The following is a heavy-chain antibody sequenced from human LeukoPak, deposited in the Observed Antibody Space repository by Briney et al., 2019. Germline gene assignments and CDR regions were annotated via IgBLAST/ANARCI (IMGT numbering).Heavy chain of an antibody. CDR3: AREYSNSSASSRYFDY. CDR2: IYTSGNT. Sequence: SETLSLTCTVSGGSTSSYYWSWIRQPAGKGLEWIGRIYTSGNTNYSPSVKSRVTMSVDTSKNQFSLELSSVTAADTAVYSCAREYSNSSASSRYFDYWGQGTLVTVSS. V-gene: IGHV4-4*07. CDR1: GGSTSSYY. D-gene: IGHD6-6*01. J-gene: IGHJ4*02.